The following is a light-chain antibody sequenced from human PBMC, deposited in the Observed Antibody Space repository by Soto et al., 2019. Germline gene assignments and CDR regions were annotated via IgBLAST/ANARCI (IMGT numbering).Light chain of an antibody. Sequence: EIVLTQSPGTLSLSPGERATLSCRASQSVSSSYLAWYQQKPGPAPRLLIYGASSRATGIPDRFSGSGSGTEFTLTISRLEPEYFAVYYCQQYGSSPLTCGQGTKVELK. V-gene: IGKV3-20*01. CDR1: QSVSSSY. J-gene: IGKJ1*01. CDR3: QQYGSSPLT. CDR2: GAS.